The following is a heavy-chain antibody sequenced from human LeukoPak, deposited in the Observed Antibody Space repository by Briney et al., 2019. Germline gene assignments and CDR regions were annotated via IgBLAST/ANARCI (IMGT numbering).Heavy chain of an antibody. CDR1: GGSISSSNW. J-gene: IGHJ4*02. D-gene: IGHD3-10*01. CDR2: IYHSGST. Sequence: SGTLSLTCAVSGGSISSSNWWSWVRQPPGKGLEWIGEIYHSGSTNYNPSLKSRVTISVDKSKNQFSLKLSSVTAADTAVYYCATSGLLWFGELRYYFDYWGQGTLVTVPS. CDR3: ATSGLLWFGELRYYFDY. V-gene: IGHV4-4*02.